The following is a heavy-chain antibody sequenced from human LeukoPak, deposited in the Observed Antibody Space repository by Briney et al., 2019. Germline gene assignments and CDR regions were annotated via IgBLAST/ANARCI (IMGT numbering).Heavy chain of an antibody. V-gene: IGHV3-7*01. CDR3: ARDRTLDVDTAMGLFDY. Sequence: GGSLRLSCAASGFTFSSYWMSWVRQAPGKGLEWVANIKQDGSEKYYVDSVKGRFTISRDNAKNSLYLQMNSLRAEDTAVYYCARDRTLDVDTAMGLFDYWGQGTLVTVSS. CDR2: IKQDGSEK. CDR1: GFTFSSYW. D-gene: IGHD5-18*01. J-gene: IGHJ4*02.